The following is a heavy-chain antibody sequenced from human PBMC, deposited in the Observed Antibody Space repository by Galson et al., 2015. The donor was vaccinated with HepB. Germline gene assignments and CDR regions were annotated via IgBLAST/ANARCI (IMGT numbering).Heavy chain of an antibody. Sequence: SLRLSCAASGFTFSSYWMSWVRQAPGKGLEWVANIKQDGSEKYYVDSVKGRFTISRDNAKNSLYLQMNSLRAEDTAVYYCAREYSNYYDSSGYYIIGPYYFGYWGQGTLVTVSS. CDR1: GFTFSSYW. D-gene: IGHD3-22*01. J-gene: IGHJ4*02. CDR2: IKQDGSEK. V-gene: IGHV3-7*03. CDR3: AREYSNYYDSSGYYIIGPYYFGY.